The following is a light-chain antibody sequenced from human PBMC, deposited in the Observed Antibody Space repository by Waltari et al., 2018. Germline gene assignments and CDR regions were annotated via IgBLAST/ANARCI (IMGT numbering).Light chain of an antibody. CDR1: KIGSRS. CDR2: CAS. J-gene: IGKJ1*01. Sequence: EIVLTQSPGTLSLSPGERVTLSCRASKIGSRSLAWYQQKPGQAPRLLIYCASNRAAGIPDRFSGSGSGTDFSLTISRLEPEDFAVYYCQHYVRLPATFGQGTKVEIK. CDR3: QHYVRLPAT. V-gene: IGKV3-20*01.